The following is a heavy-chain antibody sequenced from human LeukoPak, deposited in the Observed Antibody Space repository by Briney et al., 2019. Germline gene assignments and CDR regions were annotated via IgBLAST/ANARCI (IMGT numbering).Heavy chain of an antibody. V-gene: IGHV3-21*01. CDR2: ISSSSSYI. CDR3: ARDGRGGYSYGYINYYGMDV. D-gene: IGHD5-18*01. CDR1: GFTFSSYS. J-gene: IGHJ6*04. Sequence: AGGSLGLSCAASGFTFSSYSMNWVRQAPGKGLEWVSSISSSSSYIYYADSVRGRFTISRDNAKNSLYLQMNSLRAEDTAVYYCARDGRGGYSYGYINYYGMDVWGKGTTVTVSS.